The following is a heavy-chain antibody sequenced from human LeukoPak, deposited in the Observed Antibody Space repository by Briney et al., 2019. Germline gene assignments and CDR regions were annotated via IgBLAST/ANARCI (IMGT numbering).Heavy chain of an antibody. V-gene: IGHV1-46*01. CDR2: INPSGGST. CDR1: GYTFTSYY. CDR3: ARDLGGSSGWCEAFDY. J-gene: IGHJ4*02. Sequence: ASVKVSCKASGYTFTSYYMHWVRQAPGQGLEWMGIINPSGGSTSYAQKFQGRVTMTRDTSTSTVYMELSSLRPEDTAVYYCARDLGGSSGWCEAFDYWGQGTLVTVSS. D-gene: IGHD6-19*01.